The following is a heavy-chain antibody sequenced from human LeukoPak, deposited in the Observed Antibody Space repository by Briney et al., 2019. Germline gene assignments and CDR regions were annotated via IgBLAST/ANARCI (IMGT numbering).Heavy chain of an antibody. J-gene: IGHJ5*02. CDR3: ARGITGVHITIFGVVIESWFDP. Sequence: SDTLSLTCAVYGGSFSGYYWSWIRQPPGKGLEWIGEINHSGSTNYNPSLKSRVTISADTSKNQFSLKLSSVTAADTAVYYCARGITGVHITIFGVVIESWFDPWGQGTLVTVSS. CDR1: GGSFSGYY. CDR2: INHSGST. D-gene: IGHD3-3*01. V-gene: IGHV4-34*01.